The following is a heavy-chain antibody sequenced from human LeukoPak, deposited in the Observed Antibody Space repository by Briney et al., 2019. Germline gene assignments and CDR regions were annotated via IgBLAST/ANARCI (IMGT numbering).Heavy chain of an antibody. Sequence: GGSLRLSCAASGFTFSSYAMHWVRQAPGKGLEWVAVISYDGSNKYYADSVKGRFTISRDNAKNSLYLQMNSLRAEDTAVYYCAGGDGLQFDYWGQGTLVTVSS. CDR3: AGGDGLQFDY. CDR1: GFTFSSYA. CDR2: ISYDGSNK. D-gene: IGHD2-21*02. V-gene: IGHV3-30-3*01. J-gene: IGHJ4*02.